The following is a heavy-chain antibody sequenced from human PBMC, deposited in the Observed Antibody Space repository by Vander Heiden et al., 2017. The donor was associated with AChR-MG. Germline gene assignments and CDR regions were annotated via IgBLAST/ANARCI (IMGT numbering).Heavy chain of an antibody. D-gene: IGHD5-12*01. Sequence: QVELVEPGGGVVQPGRSLRLSCAATGFTFSSYAMHWVRQAPGKGLEWLALISYDGRYKYYADSVKGRFTISRDNSKNTLYLQMNSLRAEDTAVFYCATLGFQSMGYSGYSIPHEFDYWGQGTLVTVSS. CDR2: ISYDGRYK. CDR3: ATLGFQSMGYSGYSIPHEFDY. V-gene: IGHV3-30*04. CDR1: GFTFSSYA. J-gene: IGHJ4*02.